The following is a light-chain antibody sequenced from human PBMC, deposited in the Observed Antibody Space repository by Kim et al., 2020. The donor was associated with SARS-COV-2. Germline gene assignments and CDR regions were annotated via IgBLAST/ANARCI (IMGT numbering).Light chain of an antibody. CDR3: HQYNEWPLT. J-gene: IGKJ4*01. CDR2: EIS. CDR1: QSVRSN. V-gene: IGKV3-15*01. Sequence: EIVMTQSPATLSVSPGEGATLSCRASQSVRSNLAWYRQKPGQAPSLLIHEISTRATGVPVRFSGSGSGTEFTLTISSLQSEDFALYFCHQYNEWPLTLGGGTKLEI.